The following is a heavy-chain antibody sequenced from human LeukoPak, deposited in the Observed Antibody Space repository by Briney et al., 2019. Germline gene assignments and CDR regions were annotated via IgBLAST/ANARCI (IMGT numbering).Heavy chain of an antibody. J-gene: IGHJ6*02. CDR2: MFHVGYT. Sequence: PSETLSLTCSVSGGSISSNRHFWGWIRQPPGKGLEWIGSMFHVGYTYYNPSLQSRVTISIDTSTNQFSLKLSSVTAADTAVYYCARATVAYYYYYGMDVWGQGTTVTVSS. D-gene: IGHD2-15*01. V-gene: IGHV4-39*01. CDR3: ARATVAYYYYYGMDV. CDR1: GGSISSNRHF.